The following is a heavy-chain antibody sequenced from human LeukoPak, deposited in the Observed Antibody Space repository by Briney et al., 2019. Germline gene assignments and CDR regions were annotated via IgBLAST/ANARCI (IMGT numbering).Heavy chain of an antibody. D-gene: IGHD3-10*01. V-gene: IGHV3-48*01. CDR1: GFTFSSYS. CDR3: ASHRPLTYKNDASHHTFGEAEDY. Sequence: GGSLRLSCAASGFTFSSYSMNWVRQAPGQGLERVSYISSSSSSIYYADSVKGRFTISRDNAKNSLYLQMNSLRAEDTAVYYCASHRPLTYKNDASHHTFGEAEDYWGQGTLVTVSS. CDR2: ISSSSSSI. J-gene: IGHJ4*02.